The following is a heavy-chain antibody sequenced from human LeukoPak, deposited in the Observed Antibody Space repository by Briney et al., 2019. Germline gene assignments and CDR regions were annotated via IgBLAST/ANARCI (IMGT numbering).Heavy chain of an antibody. CDR2: INPNSGGT. CDR1: GYTFTGYY. D-gene: IGHD2-2*01. CDR3: ASCSSTSCKNYYYYYMDV. J-gene: IGHJ6*03. Sequence: ASVKVSCKASGYTFTGYYMHWVRQAPGQGLEWMGRINPNSGGTNYAQKFQGRVTMTRDTSISTAYMELSRLRSDDTAVYYCASCSSTSCKNYYYYYMDVWGKGTTVTVSS. V-gene: IGHV1-2*06.